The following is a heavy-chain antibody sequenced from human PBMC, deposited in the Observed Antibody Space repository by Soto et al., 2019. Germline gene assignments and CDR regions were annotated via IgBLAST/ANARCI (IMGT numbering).Heavy chain of an antibody. CDR3: ARDQGYYDILTGYYVPSYFDY. V-gene: IGHV4-59*01. CDR1: GGSISSYY. Sequence: SENLSLTCTVSGGSISSYYWSWIRQPPGKGLEWIGYIYYSGSTNYNPSLKSRVTISVDTSKNQFSLKLSSVTAADTAVYYCARDQGYYDILTGYYVPSYFDYWGQGTLVTVSS. J-gene: IGHJ4*02. CDR2: IYYSGST. D-gene: IGHD3-9*01.